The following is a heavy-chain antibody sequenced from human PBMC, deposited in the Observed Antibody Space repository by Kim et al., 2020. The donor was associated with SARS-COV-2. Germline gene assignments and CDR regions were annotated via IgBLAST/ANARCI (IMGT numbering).Heavy chain of an antibody. J-gene: IGHJ5*02. CDR2: IIPIFGTE. V-gene: IGHV1-69*13. CDR3: ASSDGSYQLLRANWFDP. D-gene: IGHD2-2*01. Sequence: SVKVSCKASGGTFSSYAISWVRQAPGQGLEWMGGIIPIFGTENYAQKFQGRVTITADESTSTAYMELSSLRSEDTAVYYCASSDGSYQLLRANWFDPWGQGTLVTVSS. CDR1: GGTFSSYA.